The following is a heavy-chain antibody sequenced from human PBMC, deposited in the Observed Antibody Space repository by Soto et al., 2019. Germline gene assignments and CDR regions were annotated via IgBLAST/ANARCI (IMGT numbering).Heavy chain of an antibody. CDR3: ARDVVGSDYFDS. D-gene: IGHD1-26*01. Sequence: ASVKVSCKASGYTFANYGISWVRQAPGQGLEWMGWISTSKGNTNYAQKVQGRVTMTTDTSTSTAYMELRSLRSDDTAVYYCARDVVGSDYFDSWGQGTLVTVSS. V-gene: IGHV1-18*01. J-gene: IGHJ4*02. CDR1: GYTFANYG. CDR2: ISTSKGNT.